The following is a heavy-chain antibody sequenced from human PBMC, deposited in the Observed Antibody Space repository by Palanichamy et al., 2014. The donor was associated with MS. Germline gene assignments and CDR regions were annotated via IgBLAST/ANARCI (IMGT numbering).Heavy chain of an antibody. CDR1: GGSFSGYY. Sequence: QVQLQQWGAGLLKPSETLSLTCAVYGGSFSGYYWSWIRQPPGKGLEWIGEINHSGSTNYNPSLKSRVTISVDTSKNQFSLKLSSVTAADTAVYYCARGRNPSTVTTYRGAFDIWGQGTMVTVSS. J-gene: IGHJ3*02. D-gene: IGHD4-17*01. CDR3: ARGRNPSTVTTYRGAFDI. CDR2: INHSGST. V-gene: IGHV4-34*01.